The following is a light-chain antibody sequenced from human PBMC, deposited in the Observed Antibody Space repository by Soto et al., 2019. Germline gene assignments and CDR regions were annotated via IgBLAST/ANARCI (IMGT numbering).Light chain of an antibody. Sequence: DIQMTQSPSSLSASVGAKVTITCRASQSTGTYINWYQQRPGKAPRLLIYATSRLQSGVPSKFSGSDSGTDFTLTISSLQPEDFAAYYWQQGYSIPHTLGQGTKLGIK. CDR1: QSTGTY. CDR2: ATS. J-gene: IGKJ2*01. CDR3: QQGYSIPHT. V-gene: IGKV1-39*01.